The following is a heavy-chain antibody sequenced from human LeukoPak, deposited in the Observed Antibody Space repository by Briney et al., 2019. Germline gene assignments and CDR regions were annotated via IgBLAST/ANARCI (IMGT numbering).Heavy chain of an antibody. V-gene: IGHV4-30-4*08. Sequence: SETLSLTCTGSGGSLSRGDYYWSWIRQPPGKGLEGLGYIYCSGSTYYNPSLKSRVTISVDTSKNQFSLKLSSVTAADTAVYYCARELISYGTYYYDSSGLNYWGQGTLVTVSS. CDR2: IYCSGST. D-gene: IGHD3-22*01. CDR3: ARELISYGTYYYDSSGLNY. CDR1: GGSLSRGDYY. J-gene: IGHJ4*02.